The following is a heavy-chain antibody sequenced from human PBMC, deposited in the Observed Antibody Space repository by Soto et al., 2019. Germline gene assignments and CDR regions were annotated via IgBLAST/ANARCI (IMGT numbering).Heavy chain of an antibody. V-gene: IGHV4-34*01. CDR3: ARERAITIFGVVINPHYGMDV. J-gene: IGHJ6*02. CDR1: GGSFSAYY. CDR2: INHSGST. Sequence: PSETLSLTCAVYGGSFSAYYWSWIRQPPGKGLEWIGEINHSGSTNYNPSLKSRVTISVDTSKNQFSLKLSSVTAADTAVYYCARERAITIFGVVINPHYGMDVWDQGTTVTVSS. D-gene: IGHD3-3*01.